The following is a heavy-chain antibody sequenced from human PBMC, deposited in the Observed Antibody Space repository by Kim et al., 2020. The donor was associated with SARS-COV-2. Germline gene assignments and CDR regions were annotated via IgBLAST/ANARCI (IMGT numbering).Heavy chain of an antibody. CDR3: AKAAAIYNWFDP. J-gene: IGHJ5*02. D-gene: IGHD6-13*01. V-gene: IGHV3-23*01. Sequence: YYADSVKGRFTNSRDHAQTPLYLQMNSLRAEDTAIYYCAKAAAIYNWFDPWGQGTLVTVSS.